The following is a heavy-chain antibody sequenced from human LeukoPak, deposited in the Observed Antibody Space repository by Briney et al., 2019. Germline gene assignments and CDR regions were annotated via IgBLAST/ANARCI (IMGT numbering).Heavy chain of an antibody. CDR1: GFTFSSYS. D-gene: IGHD5-18*01. CDR3: ARDVDTAMVPSDY. CDR2: ISSSSSYI. J-gene: IGHJ4*02. V-gene: IGHV3-21*01. Sequence: GGSLRLSCAASGFTFSSYSMNWVRQAPGKGLEWVSSISSSSSYIYYADSVKGRFTISRDNAKNSLYLQMNSLRAEDTAVYYCARDVDTAMVPSDYWGQGTLVTVSS.